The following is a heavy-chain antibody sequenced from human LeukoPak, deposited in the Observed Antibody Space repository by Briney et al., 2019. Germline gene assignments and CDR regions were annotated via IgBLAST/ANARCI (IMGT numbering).Heavy chain of an antibody. CDR1: GFTFNDYY. Sequence: GGSLRLSCAASGFTFNDYYMSWIRQAPGKGLEWVSYISSSGSTKHYADSVKGRSTFSRDNAKNSLYLQMNSLRAEGTAVYYCARGQIGWYFDLWGRGTLVTVSS. D-gene: IGHD3-22*01. J-gene: IGHJ2*01. V-gene: IGHV3-11*04. CDR2: ISSSGSTK. CDR3: ARGQIGWYFDL.